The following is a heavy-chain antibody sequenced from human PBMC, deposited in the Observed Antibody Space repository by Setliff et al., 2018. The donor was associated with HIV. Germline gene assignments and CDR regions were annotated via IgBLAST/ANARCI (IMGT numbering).Heavy chain of an antibody. CDR3: ATGKLSGSGSPIYNWFDP. CDR2: ISAYNGNT. Sequence: ASVKVSCKASGYTFTSYDISWVRQAPGQGLEWMGWISAYNGNTNYAQKLQGRVTMTTDTSTSTAYMELRSLRSDDTAVYYCATGKLSGSGSPIYNWFDPWGQGTLVTVSS. D-gene: IGHD3-10*01. CDR1: GYTFTSYD. V-gene: IGHV1-18*01. J-gene: IGHJ5*02.